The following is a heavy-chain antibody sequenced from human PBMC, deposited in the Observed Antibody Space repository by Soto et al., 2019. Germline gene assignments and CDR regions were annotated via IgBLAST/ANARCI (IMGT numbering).Heavy chain of an antibody. CDR3: ARGRINWNPGRRWFDP. CDR2: INHSGST. Sequence: QVQLQQWGAGLLKPSETLSLTCAVYGGSFSGYYWSWIRQPPGKGLEWIGEINHSGSTNYNPSLKSRVTLSVDTSKNQFSLKLSSVTGADTAVYYCARGRINWNPGRRWFDPWGQGTLVTVSS. D-gene: IGHD1-20*01. V-gene: IGHV4-34*01. J-gene: IGHJ5*02. CDR1: GGSFSGYY.